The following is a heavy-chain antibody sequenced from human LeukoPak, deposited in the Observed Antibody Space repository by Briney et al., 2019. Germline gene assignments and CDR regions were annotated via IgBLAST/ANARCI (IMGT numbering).Heavy chain of an antibody. Sequence: ASVKVSCKASGYTFTSYGISWVRQAPGQGLEWMGWINPNSGGTNYAQKFQGRVTMTRDTSISTAYMELSRLRSDDTAVYYCARDEGAVVKLWGQGTLVTVSS. D-gene: IGHD6-19*01. CDR3: ARDEGAVVKL. V-gene: IGHV1-2*02. CDR1: GYTFTSYG. CDR2: INPNSGGT. J-gene: IGHJ4*02.